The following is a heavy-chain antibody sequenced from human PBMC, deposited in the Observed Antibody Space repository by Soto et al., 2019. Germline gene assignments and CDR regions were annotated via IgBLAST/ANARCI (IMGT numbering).Heavy chain of an antibody. J-gene: IGHJ3*02. V-gene: IGHV4-34*01. D-gene: IGHD1-1*01. CDR3: ARVERGTATSVVDAFDI. CDR2: MSHSGGT. CDR1: GGFVSSGSYY. Sequence: QVQLQQWGAGLLKPSETLSLTCAVYGGFVSSGSYYWSWIRQPPGKGLEWIGEMSHSGGTHFNPSLKSRVTISVDTSKNQFSLTMSSVIAADTALYYCARVERGTATSVVDAFDIWGPGTMVTVDS.